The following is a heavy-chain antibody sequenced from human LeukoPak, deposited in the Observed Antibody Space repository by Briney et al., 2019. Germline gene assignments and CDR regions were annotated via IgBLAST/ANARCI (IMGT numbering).Heavy chain of an antibody. V-gene: IGHV4-39*01. D-gene: IGHD6-19*01. Sequence: SETLSLTCAVSGGSISSDRYYRGWIRQPPGKGLEWIGSIYYSGSTSYNPPLKTRVTISVDTSKNQFSLRLTSVTAADTAVYYCATNTSDTAFDYWGPGTLVTVSS. J-gene: IGHJ4*02. CDR1: GGSISSDRYY. CDR2: IYYSGST. CDR3: ATNTSDTAFDY.